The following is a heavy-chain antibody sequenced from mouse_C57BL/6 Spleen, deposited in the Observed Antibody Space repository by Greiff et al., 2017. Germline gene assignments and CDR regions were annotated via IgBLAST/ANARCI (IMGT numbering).Heavy chain of an antibody. V-gene: IGHV1-69*01. CDR2: IDPSDSYT. J-gene: IGHJ2*01. D-gene: IGHD4-1*01. CDR1: GYTFTSYW. Sequence: QVQLKQSGAELVMPGASVKLSCKASGYTFTSYWMHWVKQRPGQGLEWIGEIDPSDSYTNYNQKFKGKSTLTVDKSSSTAYMQLSSLTSEDSAVYYCARGTGTYYFDYWGQGTTLTVSS. CDR3: ARGTGTYYFDY.